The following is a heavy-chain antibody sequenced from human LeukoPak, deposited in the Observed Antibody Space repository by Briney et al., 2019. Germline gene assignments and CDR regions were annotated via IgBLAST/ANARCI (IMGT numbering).Heavy chain of an antibody. D-gene: IGHD4-23*01. CDR1: GGSFSGYH. V-gene: IGHV4-34*01. J-gene: IGHJ4*02. CDR2: INDRGHT. CDR3: ARDPTTVVTTPYYFDF. Sequence: SETLSLTCAVHGGSFSGYHWNWIRQSPGKGLEWIGEINDRGHTNYNPSLETRVTVSVDTSTKQFSLRLSSVTAADTAVYYCARDPTTVVTTPYYFDFWGQGTLVTVSS.